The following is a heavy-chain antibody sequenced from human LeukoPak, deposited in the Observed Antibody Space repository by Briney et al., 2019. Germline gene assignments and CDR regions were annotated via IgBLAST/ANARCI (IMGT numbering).Heavy chain of an antibody. D-gene: IGHD1-26*01. V-gene: IGHV1-2*02. J-gene: IGHJ3*02. CDR3: AREAYSAYAFDI. Sequence: ASVKVSFKASGYTFTGYYMHWVRQAPGQGLEWMGWINPNRGGTNYAQKFQGRVTMTRDTSISTAYMELSRLRSDDTAVYYCAREAYSAYAFDIWGQGTMVTVSS. CDR2: INPNRGGT. CDR1: GYTFTGYY.